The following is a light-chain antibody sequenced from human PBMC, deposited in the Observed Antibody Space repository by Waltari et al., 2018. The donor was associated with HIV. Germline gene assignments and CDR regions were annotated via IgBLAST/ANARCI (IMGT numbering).Light chain of an antibody. J-gene: IGLJ1*01. CDR1: KLGHKY. Sequence: SYELTQPPSVSVSSGQTASVTCSGVKLGHKYVSWYQQRSGQAPRLVIYQDNHRPSGIPERCSGSTSENTATLTINETQPLDEAHYYCASWDDGLRGHVFGRGTTVFV. CDR3: ASWDDGLRGHV. V-gene: IGLV3-1*01. CDR2: QDN.